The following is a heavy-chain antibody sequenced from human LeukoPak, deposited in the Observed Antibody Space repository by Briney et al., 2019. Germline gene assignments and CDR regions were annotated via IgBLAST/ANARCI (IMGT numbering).Heavy chain of an antibody. CDR1: GYTFTGYY. V-gene: IGHV1-2*04. J-gene: IGHJ3*02. D-gene: IGHD3-22*01. CDR3: ARTYYYDSSGYLDAFDI. CDR2: INPNSGGT. Sequence: ASVKVSCTASGYTFTGYYMHWVRQAPGQGLEWMGWINPNSGGTNYAQKFQGWVTMTRDTSISTAYMELSRLRSDDTAVYYCARTYYYDSSGYLDAFDIWGQGTMVTVSS.